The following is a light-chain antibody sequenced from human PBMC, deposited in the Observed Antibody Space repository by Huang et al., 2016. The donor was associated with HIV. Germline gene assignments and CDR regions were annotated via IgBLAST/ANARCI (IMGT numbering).Light chain of an antibody. Sequence: VLTQSPATLSLSPGERASLSCRASQSISTFLAWYQQKPGQAPRLLIYEASHRATGIPARFSGSGSGIDFTLTISSLEPEDFAVYYCQQRFTFGPGTKVDIK. CDR2: EAS. J-gene: IGKJ3*01. CDR3: QQRFT. V-gene: IGKV3-11*01. CDR1: QSISTF.